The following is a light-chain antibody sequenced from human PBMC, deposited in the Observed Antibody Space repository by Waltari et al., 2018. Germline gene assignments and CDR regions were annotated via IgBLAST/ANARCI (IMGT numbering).Light chain of an antibody. V-gene: IGKV3-20*01. CDR1: PSVTTNY. J-gene: IGKJ2*01. CDR3: QKYGSSPYT. CDR2: GAS. Sequence: EIVLTQSPGTLSLSPGERATLSCRASPSVTTNYLAWYQQKPGQAPRVLFYGASSRATGIPDRFSGSGSGTDFTLTISRLEPEDFGVFDCQKYGSSPYTFGQGTKLEFK.